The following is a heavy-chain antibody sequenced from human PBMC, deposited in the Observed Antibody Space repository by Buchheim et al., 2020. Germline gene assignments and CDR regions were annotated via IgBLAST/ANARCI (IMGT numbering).Heavy chain of an antibody. CDR2: ISSSGSNI. D-gene: IGHD6-6*01. J-gene: IGHJ2*01. CDR1: GFTFSSYG. CDR3: ARSSIAARPSYFDL. Sequence: EVQLVESGGDLVQPGGSLRLSCAASGFTFSSYGMNWVRQAPGKGLEWISYISSSGSNIHHADSVKGRFTISRDNAKNSLYLQMNSLRAEDTAVYYCARSSIAARPSYFDLWGRGTL. V-gene: IGHV3-48*03.